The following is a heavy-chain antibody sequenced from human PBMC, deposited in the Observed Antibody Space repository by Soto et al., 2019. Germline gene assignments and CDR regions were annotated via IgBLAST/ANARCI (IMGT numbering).Heavy chain of an antibody. CDR1: GFTFSSYG. J-gene: IGHJ6*02. CDR2: IWYDGSNK. CDR3: ARDSKRKTLITIFGVGSPSSGNGMDV. V-gene: IGHV3-33*01. Sequence: PGGSLRLSCAASGFTFSSYGMHWVRQAPGKGLEWVAVIWYDGSNKYYADSVKDRFTISRDNSKNTLYLQMNSLRAEDTAVYYCARDSKRKTLITIFGVGSPSSGNGMDVWGQGTTVTVSS. D-gene: IGHD3-3*01.